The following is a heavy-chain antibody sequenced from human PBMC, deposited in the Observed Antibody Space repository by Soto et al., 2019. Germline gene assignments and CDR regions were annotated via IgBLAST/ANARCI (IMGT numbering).Heavy chain of an antibody. J-gene: IGHJ4*02. CDR1: GYTFTSYY. D-gene: IGHD6-6*01. CDR3: AREGAARYSFDY. V-gene: IGHV1-46*01. CDR2: INPSGGST. Sequence: VASVKVSCKASGYTFTSYYMLWVRQAPGQGLEWMGIINPSGGSTSYAQKFQGRVTMSRDTSTSTVYMELSSLRSEDTAVYYCAREGAARYSFDYWGQGTLVTVSS.